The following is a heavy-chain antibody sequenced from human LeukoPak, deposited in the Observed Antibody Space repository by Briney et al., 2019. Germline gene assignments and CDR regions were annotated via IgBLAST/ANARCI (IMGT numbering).Heavy chain of an antibody. CDR1: GFTFSNYW. Sequence: GGSLRLSCAASGFTFSNYWMHWIRQDPGKGLLWVSRINGDGSSTSYADSVRGRFTISRDNSKNTLYLQMSSLRAEDTAVYYCAKLQGIDWGPLDYWGQGTLVTVSS. D-gene: IGHD3-9*01. V-gene: IGHV3-74*01. J-gene: IGHJ4*02. CDR3: AKLQGIDWGPLDY. CDR2: INGDGSST.